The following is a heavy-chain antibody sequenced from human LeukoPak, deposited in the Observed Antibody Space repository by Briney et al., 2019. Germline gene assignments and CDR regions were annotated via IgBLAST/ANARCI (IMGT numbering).Heavy chain of an antibody. J-gene: IGHJ4*02. V-gene: IGHV4-34*01. CDR1: GGSFSGYY. CDR2: INHSGST. D-gene: IGHD4/OR15-4a*01. Sequence: SETLSLTCAVYGGSFSGYYWSWIRQPPGKGLEWIGEINHSGSTNYNPSLKSRVTISVDTSKNQFSLKLSSVTAADTAVYYRARLTGDYLDYWGQGTLVTVSS. CDR3: ARLTGDYLDY.